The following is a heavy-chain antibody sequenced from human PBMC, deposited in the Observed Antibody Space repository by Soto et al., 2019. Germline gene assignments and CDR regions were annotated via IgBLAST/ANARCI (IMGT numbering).Heavy chain of an antibody. D-gene: IGHD6-6*01. Sequence: EVQLLESGGASVQPGGSLRLSCVASGFNFKAYAMGWVRQAPGKGLEWVSSITATDGNYLYADSVRGRFTISRDNSSNSLFLHMNGLRPEDSALYYCAKDEGTSSTVFDYWGQGTLVTVSS. CDR2: ITATDGNY. CDR3: AKDEGTSSTVFDY. CDR1: GFNFKAYA. V-gene: IGHV3-23*01. J-gene: IGHJ4*02.